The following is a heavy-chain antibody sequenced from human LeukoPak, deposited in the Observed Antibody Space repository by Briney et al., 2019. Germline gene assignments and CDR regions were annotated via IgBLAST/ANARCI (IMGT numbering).Heavy chain of an antibody. CDR2: ISYDGSNK. V-gene: IGHV3-30*03. J-gene: IGHJ4*02. D-gene: IGHD1-26*01. Sequence: GGSLRLSCAASGFTFSSYGMSWVRQAPGKGLEWVAVISYDGSNKYYADSVKGRFTISRDNSKNTLYLQMNSLRAEDTAVYYCARDPSGSYSFDYWGQGTLVTVSS. CDR1: GFTFSSYG. CDR3: ARDPSGSYSFDY.